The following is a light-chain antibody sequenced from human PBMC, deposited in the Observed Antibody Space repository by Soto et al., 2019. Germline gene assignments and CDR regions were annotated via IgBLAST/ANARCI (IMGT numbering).Light chain of an antibody. V-gene: IGKV1-16*02. Sequence: DIQMTQSPSSLSASVGDTVTITCRASQYISNYVAWFQQKPEQAPKSLIYAASKLHSGVPSKFTGSGSGTDFILTICNLQPDDSATYYCQQYNNFPLTFGGGTKVQI. CDR1: QYISNY. CDR2: AAS. CDR3: QQYNNFPLT. J-gene: IGKJ4*01.